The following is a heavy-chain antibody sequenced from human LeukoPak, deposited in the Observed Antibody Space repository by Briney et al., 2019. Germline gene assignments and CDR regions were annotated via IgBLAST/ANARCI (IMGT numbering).Heavy chain of an antibody. V-gene: IGHV1-69*13. J-gene: IGHJ4*02. CDR1: GGTFSSYA. CDR3: LTDLRRGKYDVAFDN. CDR2: IIPIFGTA. D-gene: IGHD1-26*01. Sequence: GASVKVSCKASGGTFSSYAISWVRQAPGQGLEWMGGIIPIFGTANYAQKFQGRVAITADEFTSTAYMELSSLRSEDTAVYYCLTDLRRGKYDVAFDNWGQGTLVTVSS.